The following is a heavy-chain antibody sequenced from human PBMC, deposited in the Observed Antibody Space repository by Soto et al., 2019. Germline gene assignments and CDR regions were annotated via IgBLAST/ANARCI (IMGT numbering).Heavy chain of an antibody. D-gene: IGHD1-26*01. CDR2: INPSGGST. CDR1: GYTFTRYY. V-gene: IGHV1-46*01. J-gene: IGHJ4*02. CDR3: ARESMSAREVDPY. Sequence: AAVKVSCKASGYTFTRYYMHWVRQAPGQGLEWMGIINPSGGSTSYAQKFQGRVTMTRDTSTSTVYMELSSLRSEDTAVYYCARESMSAREVDPYWGQGTMVTVSS.